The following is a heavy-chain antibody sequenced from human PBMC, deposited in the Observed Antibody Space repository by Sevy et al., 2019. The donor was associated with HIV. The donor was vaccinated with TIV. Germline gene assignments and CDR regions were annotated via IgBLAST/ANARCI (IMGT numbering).Heavy chain of an antibody. CDR1: GGTFSSYA. J-gene: IGHJ6*02. CDR2: IIPIFGTA. Sequence: ASVKVSCKASGGTFSSYAISWVRQAPGQGLEWMGGIIPIFGTANYAQKFQGRVTITADESTSTAYMELSSLRSEDTAVYYCARDRGTTVTTYYYGMDVWGQGTTVIVSS. D-gene: IGHD4-4*01. V-gene: IGHV1-69*13. CDR3: ARDRGTTVTTYYYGMDV.